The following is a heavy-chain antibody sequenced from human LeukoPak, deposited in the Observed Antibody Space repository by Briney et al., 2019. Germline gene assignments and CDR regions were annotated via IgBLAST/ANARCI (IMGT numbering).Heavy chain of an antibody. CDR1: GFTFSDYY. V-gene: IGHV3-11*01. D-gene: IGHD3-9*01. J-gene: IGHJ3*02. Sequence: PGGSLRLSCAASGFTFSDYYMSWIRQAPGKGLEWVSYISSSGSTIYYADSVKGRFTISRDNAKNSLYLQMNSLRAEDTAVYYCAKAGDYDILTGHDAFDIWGQGTMVTVSS. CDR2: ISSSGSTI. CDR3: AKAGDYDILTGHDAFDI.